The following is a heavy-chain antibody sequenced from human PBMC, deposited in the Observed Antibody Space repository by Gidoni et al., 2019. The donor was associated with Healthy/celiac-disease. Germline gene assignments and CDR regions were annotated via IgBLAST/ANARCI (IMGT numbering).Heavy chain of an antibody. CDR3: ARGEYSSSPDFDY. D-gene: IGHD6-6*01. J-gene: IGHJ4*02. CDR2: IYTSGST. CDR1: GGSISSGSYY. Sequence: QVQLQESGPGLVKPSQTLSLTCTVPGGSISSGSYYWSWIRQPAGKGLEWIGRIYTSGSTNYNPSLKSRVTISVDTSKNQFSLKLSSVTAADTAVYYCARGEYSSSPDFDYWGQGTLVTVSS. V-gene: IGHV4-61*02.